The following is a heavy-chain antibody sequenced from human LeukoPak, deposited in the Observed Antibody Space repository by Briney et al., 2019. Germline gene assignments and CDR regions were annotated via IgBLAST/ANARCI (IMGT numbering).Heavy chain of an antibody. J-gene: IGHJ4*02. Sequence: SETLSLTCTVSGGSISSSSYYWGWIRQPPGKGLEWIGSIYYSGSTYYNPSLKSRVTISVDTSKNQFSLKLSSVTAADTAVYYCARARGFGEFVVWGQGTLVTVSS. D-gene: IGHD3-10*01. CDR3: ARARGFGEFVV. CDR2: IYYSGST. CDR1: GGSISSSSYY. V-gene: IGHV4-39*07.